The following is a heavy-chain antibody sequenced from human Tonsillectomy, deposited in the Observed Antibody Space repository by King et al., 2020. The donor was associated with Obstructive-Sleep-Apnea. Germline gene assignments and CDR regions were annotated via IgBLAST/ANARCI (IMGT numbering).Heavy chain of an antibody. D-gene: IGHD2-15*01. Sequence: QLQESGPGLVKPSETLSLTCTVSGGSISSYYWSWIRQSAGKGLEWIGRSYTSGSTNFNPPLKSRVTMSVDTSKNQFSLKLSSVTAADTAVYYCARGYCSGGSCVSYNWFDPWGQGTLVTVSS. V-gene: IGHV4-4*07. CDR2: SYTSGST. CDR3: ARGYCSGGSCVSYNWFDP. J-gene: IGHJ5*02. CDR1: GGSISSYY.